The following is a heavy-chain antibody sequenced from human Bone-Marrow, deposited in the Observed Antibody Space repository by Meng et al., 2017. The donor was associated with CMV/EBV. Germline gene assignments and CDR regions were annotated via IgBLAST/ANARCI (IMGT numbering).Heavy chain of an antibody. D-gene: IGHD2-15*01. V-gene: IGHV3-74*01. J-gene: IGHJ4*02. CDR2: INSDGSST. CDR3: ARVYCSGGSCSLDY. CDR1: GFTFSSYW. Sequence: GESLKISCAASGFTFSSYWMHWVRQAPGKGLVWVSRINSDGSSTSYADSVKGRFTISRDNAKNTLYLQMNSLRAEDTAVYYCARVYCSGGSCSLDYWSQGTLVTVSS.